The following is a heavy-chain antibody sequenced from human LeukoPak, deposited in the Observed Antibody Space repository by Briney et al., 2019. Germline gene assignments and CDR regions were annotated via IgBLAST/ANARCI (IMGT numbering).Heavy chain of an antibody. CDR1: GGSFSGYY. CDR3: VSNNWNDVCFDY. V-gene: IGHV4-34*01. CDR2: INHSGST. J-gene: IGHJ4*02. Sequence: SETLSLTCAVYGGSFSGYYWSWIRQPPGKGLEWIGEINHSGSTNYNPSLKSRVTISVDTSKNQFSLKLSSVTAADTAVYYCVSNNWNDVCFDYWGQGTLVTVSS. D-gene: IGHD1-20*01.